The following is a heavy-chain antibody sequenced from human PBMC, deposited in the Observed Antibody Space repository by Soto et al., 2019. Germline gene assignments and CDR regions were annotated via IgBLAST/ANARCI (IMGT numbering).Heavy chain of an antibody. CDR3: ATWHEREHAFDV. CDR1: GLTISGKKY. J-gene: IGHJ3*01. D-gene: IGHD1-1*01. CDR2: LYDVDGS. Sequence: DVQLVESGGGLIQPGESLRLSCAAFGLTISGKKYVAWVRQAPGKGLEWVSALYDVDGSFYADSVTGRFTTSGDSSMTTVYLQMNHLRPDDTAVYYCATWHEREHAFDVWGQGTTVTISS. V-gene: IGHV3-53*01.